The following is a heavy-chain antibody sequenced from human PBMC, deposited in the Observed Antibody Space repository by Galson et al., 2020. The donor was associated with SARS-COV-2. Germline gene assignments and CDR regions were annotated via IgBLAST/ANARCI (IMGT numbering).Heavy chain of an antibody. V-gene: IGHV3-7*01. CDR3: ARTAIYVWGSYRYEFDY. CDR2: IKQDGSEK. CDR1: GFTFSSYW. J-gene: IGHJ4*02. Sequence: GGSLRLSCAASGFTFSSYWMSWVRQAPGKGLEWVANIKQDGSEKYYVDSVKGRFTISRDNAKNSLYRQMNSLRAEDTAVYYCARTAIYVWGSYRYEFDYWGQGTLVTVSS. D-gene: IGHD3-16*02.